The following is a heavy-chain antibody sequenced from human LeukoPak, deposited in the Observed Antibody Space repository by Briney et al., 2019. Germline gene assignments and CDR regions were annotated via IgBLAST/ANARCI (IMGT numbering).Heavy chain of an antibody. CDR3: AKVGGGDYMGGSPDY. V-gene: IGHV3-23*01. J-gene: IGHJ4*02. CDR2: ISGDGGGT. Sequence: GGSLRLSCAASGFTFSNWAITWVRQAPGKGLEWVSSISGDGGGTYYADSVKGRFTVSRDNSKNTLCLQMNSLRAEDTAEYYCAKVGGGDYMGGSPDYWGQGTLVTVSS. D-gene: IGHD4-17*01. CDR1: GFTFSNWA.